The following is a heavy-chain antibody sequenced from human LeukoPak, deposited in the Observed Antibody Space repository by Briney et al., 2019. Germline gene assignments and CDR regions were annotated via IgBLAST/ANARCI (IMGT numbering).Heavy chain of an antibody. CDR2: ISGSGDI. Sequence: GGSLRISCAVPGFTFSSYTMSWVRQAPGKGLEWVSGISGSGDIFYADSVKGRFTISRDNSKNTLYLQMNSLRAEDTAVYYCARAPYTGSYWYFDHWGRGTLVSVSS. V-gene: IGHV3-23*01. D-gene: IGHD1-26*01. CDR3: ARAPYTGSYWYFDH. CDR1: GFTFSSYT. J-gene: IGHJ2*01.